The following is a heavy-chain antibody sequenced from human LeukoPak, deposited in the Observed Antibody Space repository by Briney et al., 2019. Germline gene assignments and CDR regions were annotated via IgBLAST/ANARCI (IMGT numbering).Heavy chain of an antibody. J-gene: IGHJ4*02. CDR2: FDPEDGET. D-gene: IGHD3-9*01. V-gene: IGHV1-24*01. CDR3: ATQPSGLRYFDWLLSPFDY. Sequence: ASVKVSCKVSGYTLTELSMHWVRQAPGKGLEWMGGFDPEDGETIYAQKFQGRVTMTEDTSTDTAYMELSSLRSEDTAVYYCATQPSGLRYFDWLLSPFDYWGQGTLVTVSS. CDR1: GYTLTELS.